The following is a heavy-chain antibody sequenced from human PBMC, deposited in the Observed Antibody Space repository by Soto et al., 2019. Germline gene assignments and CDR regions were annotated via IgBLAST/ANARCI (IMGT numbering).Heavy chain of an antibody. V-gene: IGHV4-39*01. J-gene: IGHJ5*02. CDR2: IYYSGST. CDR3: ARLHCHSPNCVPPDP. D-gene: IGHD2-2*01. CDR1: GASISDDTYY. Sequence: SETLSLTCTVSGASISDDTYYWGWIRQPPGKGLEWIGSIYYSGSTYYNPSLKSRVTMSVDTSKNQLSLKLSSLTAADTAVYYCARLHCHSPNCVPPDPWGQGTLVT.